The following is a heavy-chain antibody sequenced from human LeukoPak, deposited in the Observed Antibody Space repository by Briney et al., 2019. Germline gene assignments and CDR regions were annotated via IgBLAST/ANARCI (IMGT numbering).Heavy chain of an antibody. D-gene: IGHD6-19*01. J-gene: IGHJ4*02. CDR3: ARGPIAVAGNASWDY. Sequence: AVKVSCKASGGTFSSYAISWVRQAPGPGLEGVGRIIPIFGTANYAQKFQGRVTITTDESTSTAYMELSSLRSEDTAVYYCARGPIAVAGNASWDYWGQGTLVTVSS. CDR1: GGTFSSYA. V-gene: IGHV1-69*05. CDR2: IIPIFGTA.